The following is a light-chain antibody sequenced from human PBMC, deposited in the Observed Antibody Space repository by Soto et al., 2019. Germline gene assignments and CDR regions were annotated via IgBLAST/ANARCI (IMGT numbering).Light chain of an antibody. J-gene: IGKJ1*01. CDR1: QSLVYSDGNTY. V-gene: IGKV2-30*01. CDR3: MQGTHART. CDR2: KVS. Sequence: DVVMTQSPLSLPVTLGQPASISCRSSQSLVYSDGNTYLNWFQQRPGQSPRRLFYKVSNRDSGVPDRFSGSGSGTDFTLKISRVEAEDVGVYYCMQGTHARTFDQGTKVEIK.